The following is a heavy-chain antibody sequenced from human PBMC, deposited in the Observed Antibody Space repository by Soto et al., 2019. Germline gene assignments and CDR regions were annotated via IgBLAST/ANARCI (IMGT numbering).Heavy chain of an antibody. CDR3: ARGRYGDY. J-gene: IGHJ4*02. D-gene: IGHD1-1*01. CDR1: GYTFTSYG. CDR2: ISAHNGNT. V-gene: IGHV1-18*01. Sequence: QVHLVQSGAEVKKPGASVKVSCKASGYTFTSYGITWVRQAPGQGLEWMGWISAHNGNTDYAPKLQGRVIVTRDTSTNKAYMELRRLRSDDTTVYYCARGRYGDYWGQGALVTVSS.